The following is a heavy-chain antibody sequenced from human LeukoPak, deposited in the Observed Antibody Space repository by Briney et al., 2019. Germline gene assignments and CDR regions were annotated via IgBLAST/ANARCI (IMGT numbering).Heavy chain of an antibody. Sequence: GGSLRLSCAASGFTFSSYSMNWVRQAPVKGLEWVSSISSSSSYIYYADSVKGRFTISRDNAKNSLYLQMNSLRAEDTAVYYCARWGGYGDYASSYWGQGTLVTVSS. CDR3: ARWGGYGDYASSY. V-gene: IGHV3-21*01. D-gene: IGHD4-17*01. J-gene: IGHJ4*02. CDR1: GFTFSSYS. CDR2: ISSSSSYI.